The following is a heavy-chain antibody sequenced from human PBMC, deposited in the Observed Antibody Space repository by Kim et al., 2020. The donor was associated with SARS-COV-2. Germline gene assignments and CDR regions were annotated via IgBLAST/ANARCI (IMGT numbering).Heavy chain of an antibody. Sequence: GGSLRLSCLASGFTVSSYSMTWVRQAPGKGLEWISGISVSATKTFYTDSVKGRFTISRDNSKNTVYLQMNTLRDEDTAVYYCTRWDGYADSWGQGTLVT. D-gene: IGHD5-12*01. CDR1: GFTVSSYS. CDR2: ISVSATKT. CDR3: TRWDGYADS. V-gene: IGHV3-23*01. J-gene: IGHJ4*02.